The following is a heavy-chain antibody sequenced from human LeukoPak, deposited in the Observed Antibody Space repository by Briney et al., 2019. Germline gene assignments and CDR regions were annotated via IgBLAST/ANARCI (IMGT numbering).Heavy chain of an antibody. J-gene: IGHJ4*02. CDR2: IKQDGSEK. V-gene: IGHV3-7*03. D-gene: IGHD3-3*01. CDR3: ARSPNYDFWSGYWGYYFDY. Sequence: GGSLRLSCAASGFTFSSYSMNWVRQAPGKGLEWVANIKQDGSEKYYVDSVKGRFTISRDNAKNSLYLQMNSLRAEDTAVYYCARSPNYDFWSGYWGYYFDYWGQGTLVTVSS. CDR1: GFTFSSYS.